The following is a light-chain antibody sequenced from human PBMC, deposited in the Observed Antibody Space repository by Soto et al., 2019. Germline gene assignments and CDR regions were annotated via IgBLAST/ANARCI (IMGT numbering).Light chain of an antibody. V-gene: IGLV2-14*01. J-gene: IGLJ2*01. CDR2: EVS. CDR1: SSDVGGYNY. Sequence: QSALTQPASVSGSPGQSITISCTGTSSDVGGYNYVSWYQQHPGKAPKLMIYEVSNRPSGVSNRFSGSKSGNTASLTISGRQAEDEDDYYCSSYTSSSTSHVVFGGGTKLTVL. CDR3: SSYTSSSTSHVV.